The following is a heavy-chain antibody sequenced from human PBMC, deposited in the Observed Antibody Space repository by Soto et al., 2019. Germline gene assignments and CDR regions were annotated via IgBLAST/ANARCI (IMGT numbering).Heavy chain of an antibody. CDR2: IIPIFGTA. Sequence: SVKVSCKASGGTFSSYAISWVRQAPGQGLEWMGGIIPIFGTANYAQKFQGRVTITADESTSTAYMELSSLRSEDTAVYYCARISKYSSGSDYYYGMDVWGQGTTVTISS. CDR3: ARISKYSSGSDYYYGMDV. J-gene: IGHJ6*02. V-gene: IGHV1-69*13. CDR1: GGTFSSYA. D-gene: IGHD6-19*01.